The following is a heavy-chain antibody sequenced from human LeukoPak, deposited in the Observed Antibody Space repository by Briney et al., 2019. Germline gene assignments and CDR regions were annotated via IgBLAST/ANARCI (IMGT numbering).Heavy chain of an antibody. CDR2: ISSSSSYI. CDR1: GFTFSSYN. J-gene: IGHJ4*02. D-gene: IGHD5-18*01. V-gene: IGHV3-21*01. Sequence: GGSLRLSCAASGFTFSSYNMNWVRQAPGKGLEWVSSISSSSSYIYYADSVKGRFTISRDNAKNSLYLQMNSLRAEDTAVYYCARVIGRGYSYGYFDYWGQGTLVTVSS. CDR3: ARVIGRGYSYGYFDY.